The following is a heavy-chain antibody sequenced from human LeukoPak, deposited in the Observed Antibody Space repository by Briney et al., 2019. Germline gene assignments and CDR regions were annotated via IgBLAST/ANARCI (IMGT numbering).Heavy chain of an antibody. D-gene: IGHD4-17*01. CDR2: ISSSSSYI. CDR1: GFTFSSYS. J-gene: IGHJ4*02. Sequence: PGRSLRLSCAASGFTFSSYSMNWVRQAPGKRLECVSSISSSSSYIYYADSVKGRFTIYRDNAKNSLYLQMNSLRAEETAVYYCARDRRDYGDLLYWGQGKLVTVSS. CDR3: ARDRRDYGDLLY. V-gene: IGHV3-21*01.